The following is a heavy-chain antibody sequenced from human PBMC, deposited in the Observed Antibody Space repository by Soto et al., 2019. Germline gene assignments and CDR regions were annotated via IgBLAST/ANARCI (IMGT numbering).Heavy chain of an antibody. CDR3: VLEGSGLDF. V-gene: IGHV3-73*02. CDR1: GLTFRHST. D-gene: IGHD3-3*02. J-gene: IGHJ4*02. CDR2: ITVNSSNYAT. Sequence: DVQLAESGGGLVQPGASLQLSCAGSGLTFRHSTLHWVRQPSGKGLQWVGRITVNSSNYATSYPSALKGRFTISRDDSGNTASLHMCGLSGEDTAIYYCVLEGSGLDFWGQGTLVIVSS.